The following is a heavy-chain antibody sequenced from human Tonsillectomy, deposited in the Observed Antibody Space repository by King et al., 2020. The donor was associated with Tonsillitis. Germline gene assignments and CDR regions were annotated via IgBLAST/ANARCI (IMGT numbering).Heavy chain of an antibody. CDR2: IRNSGTYI. D-gene: IGHD2-2*01. Sequence: VQLVESGGGLVKPGGSLRLSCAASGFTFSSYSMNWVRQSPGKGLEWVSSIRNSGTYISYVDSVKGRFTISRDNAKNSLYLQMNSLRAEDTAVYYCARKGYCSSTSCPTPFDYWGQGTLVTVSS. CDR1: GFTFSSYS. CDR3: ARKGYCSSTSCPTPFDY. J-gene: IGHJ4*02. V-gene: IGHV3-21*01.